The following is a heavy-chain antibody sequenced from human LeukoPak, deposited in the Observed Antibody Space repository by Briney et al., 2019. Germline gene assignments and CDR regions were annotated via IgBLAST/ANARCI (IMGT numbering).Heavy chain of an antibody. D-gene: IGHD2-2*01. CDR3: ARDRGIVVVPAAMTHNWFDP. Sequence: ASVKVSCKASGYTFTGYYMHWVRQAPGQGPEWMGWINPNSGGTNYAQKFQGRVTMSRDTSISTAYMELSRLTSDDTAVYYCARDRGIVVVPAAMTHNWFDPWGQGTLVTVSS. J-gene: IGHJ5*02. V-gene: IGHV1-2*02. CDR2: INPNSGGT. CDR1: GYTFTGYY.